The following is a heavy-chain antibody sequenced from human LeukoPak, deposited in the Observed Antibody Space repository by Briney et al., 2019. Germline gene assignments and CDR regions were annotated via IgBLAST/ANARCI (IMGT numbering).Heavy chain of an antibody. CDR3: VRKNRDFNAAFDI. V-gene: IGHV3-7*03. Sequence: GGSLRLSCAASGFTFNYYWLTWVRQAPGKGLEWVANIQQDGSEKYYVDSVKGRFIISRDTSQNTLSLQMNSLRAEDTAVYYCVRKNRDFNAAFDIWGQGTVVTVSS. J-gene: IGHJ3*02. D-gene: IGHD1-14*01. CDR2: IQQDGSEK. CDR1: GFTFNYYW.